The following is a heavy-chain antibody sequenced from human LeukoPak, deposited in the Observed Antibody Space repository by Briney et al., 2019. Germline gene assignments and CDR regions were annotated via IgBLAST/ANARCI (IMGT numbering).Heavy chain of an antibody. CDR2: INHSGYT. Sequence: SETLSLTCAVLGGSFSSYYWSWMRQPPGKGLEWIGEINHSGYTSYNPSLKSRVTLSVDTSKNQFSLKLSSVTAADTAVYYCAGGGTPWGQGTLVTVSS. CDR3: AGGGTP. J-gene: IGHJ5*02. CDR1: GGSFSSYY. D-gene: IGHD6-13*01. V-gene: IGHV4-34*01.